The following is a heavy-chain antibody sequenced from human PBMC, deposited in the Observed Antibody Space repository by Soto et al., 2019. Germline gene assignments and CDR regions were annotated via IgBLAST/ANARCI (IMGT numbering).Heavy chain of an antibody. Sequence: PGESLKISCKGSGYTFTSYWIGWVRQMPGEGLEWLGVIYPGDSDTRYSPSFQGQVTISADKSINTAYLQWGSLKASDSAIYYCARSAGNAGRFSEYWGQGPLVTVSS. CDR1: GYTFTSYW. J-gene: IGHJ4*02. D-gene: IGHD2-15*01. V-gene: IGHV5-51*01. CDR2: IYPGDSDT. CDR3: ARSAGNAGRFSEY.